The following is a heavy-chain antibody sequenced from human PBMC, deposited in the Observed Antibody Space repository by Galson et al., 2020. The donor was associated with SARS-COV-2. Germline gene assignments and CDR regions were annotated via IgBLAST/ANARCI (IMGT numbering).Heavy chain of an antibody. D-gene: IGHD2-21*02. CDR3: ARHVVGGNSPDY. Sequence: SETLSLTCAVYGGSFSGYYWSWIRQPPGKGLEWIGEINHSGSTNYNPSLKSRVTISVDTSKNQFSLKLSSVTAADTAVYYCARHVVGGNSPDYWGQGTLVTFSS. CDR2: INHSGST. J-gene: IGHJ4*02. V-gene: IGHV4-34*01. CDR1: GGSFSGYY.